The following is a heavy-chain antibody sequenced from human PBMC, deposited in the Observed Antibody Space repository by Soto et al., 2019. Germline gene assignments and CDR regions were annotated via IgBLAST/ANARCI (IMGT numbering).Heavy chain of an antibody. CDR1: GFTFSNAW. V-gene: IGHV3-15*01. CDR3: TTDPLVTAPTKDRFDP. J-gene: IGHJ5*02. CDR2: IKSKTDGGTT. D-gene: IGHD3-16*02. Sequence: GGTLRLSCAASGFTFSNAWMSWVRQAPGKGLEWVGRIKSKTDGGTTDYAAPVKGRLTISRDDSKNTLYLQMNSLKTEDTTVYYCTTDPLVTAPTKDRFDPWRQGTLVTFSS.